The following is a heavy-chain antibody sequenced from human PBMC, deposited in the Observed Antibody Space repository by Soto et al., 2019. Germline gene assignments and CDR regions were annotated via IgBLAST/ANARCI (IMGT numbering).Heavy chain of an antibody. CDR1: GFTFSSYW. J-gene: IGHJ6*03. CDR2: IKQDGSEK. CDR3: AREGRYYDFWSGYYVYYYYMDV. Sequence: GGSLRLSCAASGFTFSSYWMSWVRQAPGKGLEWVANIKQDGSEKYYVDSVKGRFTISRDNAKNSLYLQMNSLRAEDTAVYYCAREGRYYDFWSGYYVYYYYMDVWGKGTTVTVSS. V-gene: IGHV3-7*01. D-gene: IGHD3-3*01.